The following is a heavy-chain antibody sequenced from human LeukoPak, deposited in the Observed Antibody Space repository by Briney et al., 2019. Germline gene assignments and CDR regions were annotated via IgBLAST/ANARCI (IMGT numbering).Heavy chain of an antibody. J-gene: IGHJ6*03. CDR2: ISYDGSNK. CDR3: ARGLDYVWGSYRYYYYMDV. V-gene: IGHV3-30*03. CDR1: GFTFSSYG. D-gene: IGHD3-16*02. Sequence: GGSLRLSCAASGFTFSSYGMHWVRQAPGKGLEWVAVISYDGSNKYYADSVKGRFTISRDNSKNTLYLQMNSLRAEDTAVYYCARGLDYVWGSYRYYYYMDVWGKGTTVTVSS.